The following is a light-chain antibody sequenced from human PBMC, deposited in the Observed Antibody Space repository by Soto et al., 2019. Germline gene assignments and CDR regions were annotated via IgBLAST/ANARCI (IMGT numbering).Light chain of an antibody. Sequence: QSALTQPPSVSGSPGQSVAISCTGTSSDVGSSNGVSWYQQPPGTAPKLMIYDVSNRPSGVPDRFSGSKSGNTASPTISGLQAEDEADYYCSSYTSSSTYVFGTGTKLTVL. CDR3: SSYTSSSTYV. CDR1: SSDVGSSNG. CDR2: DVS. V-gene: IGLV2-18*02. J-gene: IGLJ1*01.